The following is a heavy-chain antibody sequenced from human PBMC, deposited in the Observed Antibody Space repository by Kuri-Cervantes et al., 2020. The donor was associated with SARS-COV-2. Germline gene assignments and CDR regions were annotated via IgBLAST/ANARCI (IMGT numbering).Heavy chain of an antibody. CDR1: GFTFSGHW. V-gene: IGHV3-74*01. J-gene: IGHJ4*02. D-gene: IGHD1-1*01. Sequence: GESLKISCAASGFTFSGHWIHWGRQAPGKGLVWVSRINTDGSYTNNADSVKGRFTLSRDNAKNMLFLQMNSLRAEDTAVYYCVRDGDHWNFDYWGQGTLVTVSS. CDR3: VRDGDHWNFDY. CDR2: INTDGSYT.